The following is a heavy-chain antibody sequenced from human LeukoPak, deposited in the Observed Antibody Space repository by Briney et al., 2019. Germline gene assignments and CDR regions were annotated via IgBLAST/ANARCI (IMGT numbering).Heavy chain of an antibody. D-gene: IGHD3-22*01. CDR1: GFTFSSYA. CDR2: ISGSGGST. CDR3: AKDTLVVDYDSSGPPPSDY. Sequence: GGSLRLSCAASGFTFSSYAMSRVRQAPGKGLEWVSAISGSGGSTYYADSVKGRFTISRDNSKNTLYLQMNSLRAEDTAVYYCAKDTLVVDYDSSGPPPSDYWGQGTLVTVSS. V-gene: IGHV3-23*01. J-gene: IGHJ4*02.